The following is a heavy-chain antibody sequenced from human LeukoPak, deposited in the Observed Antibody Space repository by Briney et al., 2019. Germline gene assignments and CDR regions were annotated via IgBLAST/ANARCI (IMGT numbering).Heavy chain of an antibody. V-gene: IGHV3-48*01. CDR3: ARDRYYYGSGSYRFDY. CDR1: GFTFSSYS. D-gene: IGHD3-10*01. J-gene: IGHJ4*02. CDR2: ISYSSSTI. Sequence: GGSLRLSCAASGFTFSSYSMNWARQAPGKGLEWVSYISYSSSTIYYADSVKGRFTISRDNGKNSLYLQMNSLRAEDTAVYYCARDRYYYGSGSYRFDYWGQGTLVTVSS.